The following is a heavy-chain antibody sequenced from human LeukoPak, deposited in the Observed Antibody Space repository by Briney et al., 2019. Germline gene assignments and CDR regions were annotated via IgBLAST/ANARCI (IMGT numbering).Heavy chain of an antibody. CDR2: IQSKTDGGTT. Sequence: PGGSLRLSCAASGFTFSNTWMNWVRQAPGKGLEWVGRIQSKTDGGTTEYAAPVKGRFTISRDDSKTTLYLQMNSLKTEDTAVYYCATLTVRGVINIWGQGTLVPVSS. CDR3: ATLTVRGVINI. J-gene: IGHJ4*02. CDR1: GFTFSNTW. D-gene: IGHD3-10*01. V-gene: IGHV3-15*01.